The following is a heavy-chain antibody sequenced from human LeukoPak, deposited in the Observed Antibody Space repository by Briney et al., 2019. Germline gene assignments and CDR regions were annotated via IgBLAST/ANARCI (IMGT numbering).Heavy chain of an antibody. Sequence: GGSLRLSCAASGFTFDDYAMHWVRQAPGKGLEWVSLIIWDGDNTYYADSVKGRFTISRDNSKNSLYLQMNSLRAEDTALYYCAKDSGSGSYYPTNWFDPWGQGTLVTVSS. CDR3: AKDSGSGSYYPTNWFDP. D-gene: IGHD3-10*01. J-gene: IGHJ5*02. CDR2: IIWDGDNT. V-gene: IGHV3-43D*03. CDR1: GFTFDDYA.